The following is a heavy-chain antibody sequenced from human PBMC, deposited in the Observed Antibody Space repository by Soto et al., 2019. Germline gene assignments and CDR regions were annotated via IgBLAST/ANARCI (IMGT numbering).Heavy chain of an antibody. Sequence: GGSLRLSCAASGFTFSSYGMHWVRQAPGKGLEWVAVIWYDGSNKYYADSVKGRFTISRDNSKNTLYLQMNSLRAEDTAVYYCARGGSSGWQTVSQPQDFDYWGQGTLVTVSS. CDR3: ARGGSSGWQTVSQPQDFDY. CDR2: IWYDGSNK. CDR1: GFTFSSYG. J-gene: IGHJ4*02. D-gene: IGHD6-19*01. V-gene: IGHV3-33*01.